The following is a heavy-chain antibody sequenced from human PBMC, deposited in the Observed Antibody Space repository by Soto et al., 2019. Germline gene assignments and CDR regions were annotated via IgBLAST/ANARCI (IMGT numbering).Heavy chain of an antibody. CDR3: GRAPAVAGIDY. CDR1: GGSISDHY. V-gene: IGHV4-59*11. Sequence: PSETLSLTCTVSGGSISDHYWTWIRQPPGKGLEWIGYIYYSGSTNYNPPLKSRVTISVDTSKHQFSLKLSSVTAADTAVYFCGRAPAVAGIDYWGEGTLVTVSS. D-gene: IGHD6-19*01. CDR2: IYYSGST. J-gene: IGHJ4*02.